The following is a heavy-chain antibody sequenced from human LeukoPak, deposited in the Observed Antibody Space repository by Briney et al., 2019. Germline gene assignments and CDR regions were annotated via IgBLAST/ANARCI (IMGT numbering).Heavy chain of an antibody. CDR2: ISSNGGST. D-gene: IGHD3-10*01. Sequence: GGSLRLSCAASGFTFSSYAMHWVRQAPGKGLEYVSAISSNGGSTYYANSVKGRFTISRDNSKNTLYLQMGSLRAEDMAVYYCARDYSGSYPRAFDYWGQGTLVTVSS. CDR3: ARDYSGSYPRAFDY. V-gene: IGHV3-64*01. CDR1: GFTFSSYA. J-gene: IGHJ4*02.